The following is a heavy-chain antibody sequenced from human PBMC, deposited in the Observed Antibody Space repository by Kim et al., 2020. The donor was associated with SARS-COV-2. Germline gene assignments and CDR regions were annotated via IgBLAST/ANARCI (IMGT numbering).Heavy chain of an antibody. V-gene: IGHV3-23*01. Sequence: DSVKGRFTISRDNSKNTLNLQMNSLRAEDTAVYYCAKDYYGSGGTNWFDAWGQGTLVTVSS. CDR3: AKDYYGSGGTNWFDA. J-gene: IGHJ5*02. D-gene: IGHD3-10*01.